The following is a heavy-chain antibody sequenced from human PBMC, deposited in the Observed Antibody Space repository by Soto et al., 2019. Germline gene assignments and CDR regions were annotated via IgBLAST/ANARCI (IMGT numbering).Heavy chain of an antibody. Sequence: QVQLVQSGAEVKKPGSSVKVSCKASGGTFSSYAISWVRQAPAQGLEWMAGIIPLFGTADYAQKFQGRVTITADESTSTAYMELSSLRSEDTAVYYCASNYGDYRYYYGMDVWGQGTTVTVSS. V-gene: IGHV1-69*12. CDR3: ASNYGDYRYYYGMDV. J-gene: IGHJ6*02. D-gene: IGHD4-17*01. CDR2: IIPLFGTA. CDR1: GGTFSSYA.